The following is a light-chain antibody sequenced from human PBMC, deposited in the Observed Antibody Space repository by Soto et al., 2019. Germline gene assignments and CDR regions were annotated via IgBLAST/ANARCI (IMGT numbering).Light chain of an antibody. CDR3: SSYTTSSTL. J-gene: IGLJ2*01. Sequence: QSALTQPASVSGSPGQSITISCTGTSSDVGAYKYVSWYQHLPGKAPKLMIYDVSNRPSGVSNRFSGSKSGNTASLTISGLQAEDEADYYCSSYTTSSTLFGGGTKLTVL. V-gene: IGLV2-14*03. CDR1: SSDVGAYKY. CDR2: DVS.